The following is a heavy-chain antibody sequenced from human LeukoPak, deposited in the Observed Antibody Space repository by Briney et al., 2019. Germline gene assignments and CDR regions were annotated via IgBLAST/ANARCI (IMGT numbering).Heavy chain of an antibody. CDR1: GGSINGYS. CDR3: ARLGGNWNSPGRDY. D-gene: IGHD3-10*01. J-gene: IGHJ4*02. Sequence: SETLSLTCSVSGGSINGYSWTWIRQPPGMRLEWVRHISYTGTTNYNPSLTTRVAISVDTSKNQFSLKLTSVTAADTAMYFCARLGGNWNSPGRDYWGQGTLVTVSS. V-gene: IGHV4-59*08. CDR2: ISYTGTT.